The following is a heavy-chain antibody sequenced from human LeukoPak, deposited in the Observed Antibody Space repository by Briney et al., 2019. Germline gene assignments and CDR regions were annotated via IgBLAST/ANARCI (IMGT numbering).Heavy chain of an antibody. J-gene: IGHJ4*02. D-gene: IGHD6-13*01. CDR1: GFTFSHYS. CDR3: ARETAAAFFDY. V-gene: IGHV3-48*04. CDR2: ISTSGRNI. Sequence: GGSLRLSCAASGFTFSHYSMNWVRQAPGEGLEWVSYISTSGRNIYYADSVKGRFTISRDNAKNSVYLQMNSLRAEDTAVYYCARETAAAFFDYWGQGTLVTVSS.